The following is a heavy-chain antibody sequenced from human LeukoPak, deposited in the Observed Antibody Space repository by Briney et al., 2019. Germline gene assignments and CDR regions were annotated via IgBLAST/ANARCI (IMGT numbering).Heavy chain of an antibody. D-gene: IGHD2-15*01. CDR1: GGPFSGDY. CDR2: INHSGRT. CDR3: ARVERYCSGGTCYSFFDY. V-gene: IGHV4-34*01. J-gene: IGHJ4*02. Sequence: SETLSLTCAVYGGPFSGDYWSWIRQPPGKGLEWIGEINHSGRTNCNPSLKSRVTISVDTSKNQFSLKLSSVTAADTAVYYCARVERYCSGGTCYSFFDYWGQGTLVTVSS.